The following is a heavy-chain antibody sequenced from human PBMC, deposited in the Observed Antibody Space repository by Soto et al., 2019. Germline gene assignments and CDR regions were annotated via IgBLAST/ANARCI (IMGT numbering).Heavy chain of an antibody. CDR3: ARELFHIKVRDQTGSYFDS. D-gene: IGHD3-10*01. J-gene: IGHJ4*02. V-gene: IGHV1-18*01. CDR1: GYTFSSYG. CDR2: VSAYNGYT. Sequence: QVRLVQSGAEVKKPGASVKVSCKACGYTFSSYGISWVRQTPGQGVAWMRWVSAYNGYTNHAQKLQGRVTTTTDTPTSTAYMELRSLRSDDTAVYYCARELFHIKVRDQTGSYFDSWGEGTPLIVPS.